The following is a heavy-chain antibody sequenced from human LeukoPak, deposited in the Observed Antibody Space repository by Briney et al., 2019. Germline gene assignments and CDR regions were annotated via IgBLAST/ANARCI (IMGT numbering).Heavy chain of an antibody. CDR2: IYYSGST. D-gene: IGHD7-27*01. CDR1: GGSISSGGYY. CDR3: ARDAPSATGELDY. Sequence: SETLSLTCTVSGGSISSGGYYWSWIRQHPGKGLEWIGYIYYSGSTYYNPSLKSRVTISVDTSKNQFSLKLSSVTAADTAVYYCARDAPSATGELDYWGQGTLVTVSS. J-gene: IGHJ4*02. V-gene: IGHV4-31*03.